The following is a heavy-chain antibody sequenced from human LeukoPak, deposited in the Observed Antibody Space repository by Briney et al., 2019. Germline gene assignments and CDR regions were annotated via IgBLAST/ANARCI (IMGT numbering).Heavy chain of an antibody. V-gene: IGHV5-51*01. CDR1: GYSFTSYW. J-gene: IGHJ3*02. CDR2: IYPGDSDT. Sequence: KLGESLKISCKGSGYSFTSYWIGWVRQMPGKGLEWMGIIYPGDSDTRYSPSFQGQVTISADKSISTAYLQWSSLKASDTAMYYCARLGHDTAMAVDELMHDAFDIWGQGTMVTVSS. D-gene: IGHD5-18*01. CDR3: ARLGHDTAMAVDELMHDAFDI.